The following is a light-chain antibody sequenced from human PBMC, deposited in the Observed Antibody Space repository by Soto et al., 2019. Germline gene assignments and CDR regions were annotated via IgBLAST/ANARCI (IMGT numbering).Light chain of an antibody. CDR2: EIS. CDR1: SSDVGAYDH. V-gene: IGLV2-14*01. Sequence: QSVLTQPASVSGSPGQSITISCPGTSSDVGAYDHVSWYQQYPGKAPKFIIFEISNRPSGISSRFSGSRSGNTASLTISRLQAEDEAYYYCSSYTSRDTVIFGGGTKVTVL. J-gene: IGLJ2*01. CDR3: SSYTSRDTVI.